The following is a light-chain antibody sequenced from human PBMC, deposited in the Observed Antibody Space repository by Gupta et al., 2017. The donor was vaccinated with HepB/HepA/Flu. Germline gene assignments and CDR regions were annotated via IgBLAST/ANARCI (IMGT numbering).Light chain of an antibody. CDR1: QSVSSRY. Sequence: GERVTLSCRASQSVSSRYLIWSRQKPGQAPRLLIYGTSTRAPSIPARFRGSGSGTDFTLTISGLRPEDFAVYFCQHDYILGTFGQGTKVEIK. J-gene: IGKJ1*01. CDR2: GTS. V-gene: IGKV3-7*04. CDR3: QHDYILGT.